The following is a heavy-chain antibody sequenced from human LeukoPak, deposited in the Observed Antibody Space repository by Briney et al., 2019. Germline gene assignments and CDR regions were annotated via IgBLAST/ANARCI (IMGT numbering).Heavy chain of an antibody. Sequence: PGGSLRLSCVASGFTFSRFEMNWVRQAPGKGLEWVSAISGSGGSTYYADSVKGRFTISRDNSKNTLYLQMNSLRAEDTAVYYCAKGHDYGGNSALYYWGQGTLVTVSS. CDR2: ISGSGGST. CDR1: GFTFSRFE. V-gene: IGHV3-23*01. D-gene: IGHD4-23*01. J-gene: IGHJ4*02. CDR3: AKGHDYGGNSALYY.